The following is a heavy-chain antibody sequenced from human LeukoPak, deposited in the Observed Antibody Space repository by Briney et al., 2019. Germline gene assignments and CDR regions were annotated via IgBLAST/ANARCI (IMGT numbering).Heavy chain of an antibody. J-gene: IGHJ4*02. CDR2: IYYSGST. D-gene: IGHD5-18*01. CDR1: GGPISSSSYY. V-gene: IGHV4-39*01. CDR3: ARGYRRSPAH. Sequence: KPSETLSLTCTVSGGPISSSSYYWGWIRQPPGKGLEWIGSIYYSGSTYYNPSLKSRVTISVDTSKNQFSLKLNSVTAADTAVYYCARGYRRSPAHWGQGTLVTVSS.